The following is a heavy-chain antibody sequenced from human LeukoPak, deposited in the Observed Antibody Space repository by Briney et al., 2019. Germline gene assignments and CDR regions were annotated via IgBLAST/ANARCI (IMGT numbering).Heavy chain of an antibody. V-gene: IGHV3-33*06. CDR3: AKDRGYSGYDCFDY. J-gene: IGHJ4*02. CDR1: GFTFSSYG. CDR2: IWYDGSNK. D-gene: IGHD5-12*01. Sequence: QAGGSLRLSCAASGFTFSSYGMHWVRQAPGKGLEWVAVIWYDGSNKYYADSVKGRFTISRDNSKNTLYLQMNSLRAEDTAVYYCAKDRGYSGYDCFDYWGQGTLVPVSS.